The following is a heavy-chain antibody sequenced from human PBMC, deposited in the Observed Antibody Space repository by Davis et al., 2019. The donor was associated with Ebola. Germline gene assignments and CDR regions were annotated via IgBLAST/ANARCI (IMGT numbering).Heavy chain of an antibody. D-gene: IGHD5-18*01. CDR2: INHSGST. CDR1: GGSFSGYY. V-gene: IGHV4-34*01. CDR3: ARGRRYSYGYVGFDY. Sequence: MPGGSLRLSCAVYGGSFSGYYWGWIRQPPGKGLEWIGEINHSGSTNYNPSLKSRVTISVGTSKNQFSLKLSSVTAADTAVYYCARGRRYSYGYVGFDYWGQGTLVTVSS. J-gene: IGHJ4*02.